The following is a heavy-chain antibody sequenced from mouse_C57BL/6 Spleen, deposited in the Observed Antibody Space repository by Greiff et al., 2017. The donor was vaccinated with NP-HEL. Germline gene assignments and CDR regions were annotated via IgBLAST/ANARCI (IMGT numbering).Heavy chain of an antibody. CDR2: IDPNSGGT. CDR1: GYTFTSYW. D-gene: IGHD2-3*01. V-gene: IGHV1-72*01. Sequence: QVHVKQSGAELVKPGASVKLSCKASGYTFTSYWMHWVKQRPGRGLEWIGRIDPNSGGTKYNEKFKSKATLTVDKPSSTAYMQLSSLTSEDSAVYYCARGDDGYYYFDYWGQGTTLTVSS. J-gene: IGHJ2*01. CDR3: ARGDDGYYYFDY.